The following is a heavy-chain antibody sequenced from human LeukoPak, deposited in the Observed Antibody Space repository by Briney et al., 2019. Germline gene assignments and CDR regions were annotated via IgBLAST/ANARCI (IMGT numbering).Heavy chain of an antibody. CDR2: IDNDGSSS. V-gene: IGHV3-74*03. CDR1: GFTFTRHW. CDR3: ARGGVGSSGYVDYYYYNMDV. Sequence: GGSLRLSCAASGFTFTRHWMHWVRQTPGRGLVWVSRIDNDGSSSTYADSVKGRFTISRDSAKNTVYLQMTSLRDEDTAVYSCARGGVGSSGYVDYYYYNMDVWGKGTAVTVSS. J-gene: IGHJ6*03. D-gene: IGHD5-18*01.